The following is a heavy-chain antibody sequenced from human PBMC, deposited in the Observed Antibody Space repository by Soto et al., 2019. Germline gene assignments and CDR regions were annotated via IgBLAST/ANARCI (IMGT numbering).Heavy chain of an antibody. V-gene: IGHV4-4*02. CDR1: GGSFTSNNW. CDR2: IYRTGST. J-gene: IGHJ4*02. Sequence: SETLSLTCAVSGGSFTSNNWWTWVRQPPGQGLEWIGEIYRTGSTNYNPSLKSRVTISLDKSENQFSLKVTSLTAADTAVYYCASRDPGTSVDFWGQGTQVTVSS. D-gene: IGHD1-7*01. CDR3: ASRDPGTSVDF.